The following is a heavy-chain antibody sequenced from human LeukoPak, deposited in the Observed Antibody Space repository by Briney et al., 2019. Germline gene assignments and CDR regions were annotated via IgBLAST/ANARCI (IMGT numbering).Heavy chain of an antibody. CDR3: ARARGSGGKYYFDY. J-gene: IGHJ4*02. CDR1: GYTFTGYY. D-gene: IGHD3-10*01. Sequence: ASVKVSCNASGYTFTGYYMHWVRQAPGQGLERMGWINPNGGGTNYAQKFQGRVTMIRVKSISTAFLVLSSLMSDANAVEYCARARGSGGKYYFDYWGQGTLVTVSS. V-gene: IGHV1-2*02. CDR2: INPNGGGT.